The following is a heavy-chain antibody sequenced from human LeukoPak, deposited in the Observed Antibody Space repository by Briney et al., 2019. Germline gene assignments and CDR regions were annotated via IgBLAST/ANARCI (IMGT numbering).Heavy chain of an antibody. CDR2: ISYDGSNK. CDR1: GFTFSSYA. D-gene: IGHD5-24*01. CDR3: ARDLGEMATIRY. V-gene: IGHV3-30-3*01. J-gene: IGHJ4*02. Sequence: GGSLRLSCAASGFTFSSYAMHWVRQAPGKGLEWVAVISYDGSNKYYADSVKGRFTISRDNSKNTLYLQMNSLRAEDTAVYYCARDLGEMATIRYWGQGTLVTVSS.